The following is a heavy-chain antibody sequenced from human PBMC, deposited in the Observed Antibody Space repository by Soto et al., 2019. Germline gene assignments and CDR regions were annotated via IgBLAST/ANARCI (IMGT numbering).Heavy chain of an antibody. CDR1: GGTFSSYA. Sequence: GASLKVSCEASGGTFSSYAISWVRQAPGQGLEWMGGIIPIFGTANYAQKFQGRVTITADESTSTAYMELSSLRSEDTAVYYCARTPYGDYDYWGQGTLVTVSS. V-gene: IGHV1-69*13. CDR3: ARTPYGDYDY. J-gene: IGHJ4*02. CDR2: IIPIFGTA. D-gene: IGHD4-17*01.